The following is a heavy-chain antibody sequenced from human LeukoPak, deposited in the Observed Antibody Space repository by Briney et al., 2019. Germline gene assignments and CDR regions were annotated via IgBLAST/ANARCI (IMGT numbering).Heavy chain of an antibody. CDR3: AVTVSRGGPFDY. J-gene: IGHJ4*02. CDR2: IYYSGST. V-gene: IGHV4-39*01. D-gene: IGHD4-11*01. Sequence: PSETLSLTCTVSGGSISSSRYYWGWIRQPPGKGLERIGTIYYSGSTYYNPSLKSRVTIFVDTSKNQFSLKLSSVTAADTAVYYCAVTVSRGGPFDYWGQGTLVTVSS. CDR1: GGSISSSRYY.